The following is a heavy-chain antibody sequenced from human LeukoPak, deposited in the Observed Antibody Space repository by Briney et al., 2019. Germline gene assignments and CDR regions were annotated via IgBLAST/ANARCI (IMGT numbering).Heavy chain of an antibody. Sequence: GGSLRLSCAASGFTFSSYGMHWVRQAPGKGLEWVAFIRYDGSNKYYADSVKGRFTISRDNSKNTLYLQMNSLRAEDTAVYYCAKDRSGSYSQGLDYWGQGTLVTVSS. CDR3: AKDRSGSYSQGLDY. CDR2: IRYDGSNK. V-gene: IGHV3-30*02. J-gene: IGHJ4*02. D-gene: IGHD1-26*01. CDR1: GFTFSSYG.